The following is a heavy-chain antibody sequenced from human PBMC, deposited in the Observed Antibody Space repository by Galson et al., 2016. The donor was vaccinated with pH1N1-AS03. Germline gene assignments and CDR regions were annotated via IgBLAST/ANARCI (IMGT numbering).Heavy chain of an antibody. Sequence: SATLSLTCSVSGVSINSHLWTWIRQTPGKELEWIANLDHTGHTEYGPSPKARVSISVDTSKNQLSLRLTSVTAGDTAVYYCARQGQWLVEHYYYGMDVWGHGTTVTVSS. CDR3: ARQGQWLVEHYYYGMDV. CDR1: GVSINSHL. V-gene: IGHV4-59*08. D-gene: IGHD6-19*01. CDR2: LDHTGHT. J-gene: IGHJ6*02.